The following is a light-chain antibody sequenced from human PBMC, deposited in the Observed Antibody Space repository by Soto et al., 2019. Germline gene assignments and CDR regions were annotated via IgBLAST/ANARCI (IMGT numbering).Light chain of an antibody. CDR1: SSNIGADYA. V-gene: IGLV1-44*01. CDR2: IND. Sequence: QSVLTQPPSVSGAPGQRVTISCAGSSSNIGADYAVHWYQHLPGTAPKLLIYINDQRPSGVPARFSGSTSGTSASLAISGLQSDDEAHYYCATWDDSLNAAVFGGGTQLTVL. J-gene: IGLJ7*01. CDR3: ATWDDSLNAAV.